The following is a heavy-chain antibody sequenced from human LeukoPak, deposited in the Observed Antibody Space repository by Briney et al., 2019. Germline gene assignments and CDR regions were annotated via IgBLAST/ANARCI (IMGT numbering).Heavy chain of an antibody. CDR2: INTNTGNP. J-gene: IGHJ5*02. CDR1: GYTFTSYA. D-gene: IGHD3-10*01. Sequence: ASVKVSCKASGYTFTSYAMNWVRQAPGQGLEWMGWINTNTGNPTYAQGFTGRFVFSLDTSVSTAYLQISSLKADDTAVYYCARDPISYGSGSYSWFDPWGQGTLVTVSS. CDR3: ARDPISYGSGSYSWFDP. V-gene: IGHV7-4-1*02.